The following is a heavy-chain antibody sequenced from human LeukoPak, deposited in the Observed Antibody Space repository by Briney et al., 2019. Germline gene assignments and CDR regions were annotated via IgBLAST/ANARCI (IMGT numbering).Heavy chain of an antibody. Sequence: GGSLRLSCAASGFTVSSNYMSWVRQAPGKGLEWVSVIYSGGSTYYADSVKGRFTISRDISKNTLYLQMNSLRAEDTAVYYCARTLQSYGGNSGVDYWGQGTLVTVSS. CDR2: IYSGGST. D-gene: IGHD4-23*01. J-gene: IGHJ4*02. CDR3: ARTLQSYGGNSGVDY. V-gene: IGHV3-66*01. CDR1: GFTVSSNY.